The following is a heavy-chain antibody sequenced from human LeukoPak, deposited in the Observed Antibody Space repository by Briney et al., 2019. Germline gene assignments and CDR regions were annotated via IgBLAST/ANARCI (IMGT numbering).Heavy chain of an antibody. V-gene: IGHV4-39*07. J-gene: IGHJ4*02. CDR1: GGSISSSSYY. CDR2: IYYSGST. D-gene: IGHD2-2*01. Sequence: SETLSLTCTVSGGSISSSSYYWGWIRQPPGKGLEWIGSIYYSGSTYYNPSLKSRVTISVDTSKNQFSLKLSSVTAADTAVYYCARDYCSSTSCPGRGPHFDYWGQGTLVTVSS. CDR3: ARDYCSSTSCPGRGPHFDY.